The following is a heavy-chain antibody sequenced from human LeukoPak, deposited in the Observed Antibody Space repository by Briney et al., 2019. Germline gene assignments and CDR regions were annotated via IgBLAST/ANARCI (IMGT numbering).Heavy chain of an antibody. CDR3: AAGPGNWFDP. CDR2: IYYSGST. D-gene: IGHD2-8*02. CDR1: GGSISSGDYY. Sequence: SETXSLTCTVSGGSISSGDYYWSWIRQPPGKGLEWIGYIYYSGSTYYNPSLKSRVTISVDTSKNQFSLKLSSVTAADTAVYYCAAGPGNWFDPWGQGTLVTVSS. V-gene: IGHV4-30-4*08. J-gene: IGHJ5*02.